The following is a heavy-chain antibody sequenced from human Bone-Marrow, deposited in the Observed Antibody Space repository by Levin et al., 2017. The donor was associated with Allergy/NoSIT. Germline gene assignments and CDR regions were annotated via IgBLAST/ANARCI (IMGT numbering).Heavy chain of an antibody. J-gene: IGHJ4*02. CDR1: GFTFSSYW. CDR2: IKQDGSEK. V-gene: IGHV3-7*03. CDR3: ARDTRGIFDY. D-gene: IGHD1-26*01. Sequence: GGSLRLSCAASGFTFSSYWMSWVRQAPGKGLEWVANIKQDGSEKNYVGSVKGRLTISRDNAKNSLYLQMDSLRAEDTAVYYCARDTRGIFDYWGQGTLVTVSS.